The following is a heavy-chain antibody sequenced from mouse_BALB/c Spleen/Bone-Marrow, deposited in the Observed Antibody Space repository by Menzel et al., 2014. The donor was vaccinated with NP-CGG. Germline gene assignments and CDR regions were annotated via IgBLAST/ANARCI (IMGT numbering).Heavy chain of an antibody. J-gene: IGHJ4*01. CDR3: TRSRRAMDH. V-gene: IGHV1S81*02. D-gene: IGHD2-12*01. CDR2: INPSNGGT. Sequence: LQESGAELVKPGASVKLSCKASGYTFTSYYMCWVKQRPGQGLEWIGEINPSNGGTNFNEKFKSKATLTVDKSSSTACMSLSSLTSEDSAVYYCTRSRRAMDHWGQGTSVTVSS. CDR1: GYTFTSYY.